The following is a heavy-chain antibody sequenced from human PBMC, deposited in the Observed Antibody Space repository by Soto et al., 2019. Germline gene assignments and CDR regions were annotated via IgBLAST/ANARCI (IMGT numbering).Heavy chain of an antibody. Sequence: PGGSLRLSCAASGFTFSNYAMSWVRQAPGKGLEWVSLISSSGDTTSYADSVKGRFTISRDNSKNTLCLQMNSLRAEDTAVYYCANLRDFVVLPAGILDYWGPGTLVTVSS. D-gene: IGHD2-8*01. CDR2: ISSSGDTT. V-gene: IGHV3-23*01. J-gene: IGHJ4*02. CDR1: GFTFSNYA. CDR3: ANLRDFVVLPAGILDY.